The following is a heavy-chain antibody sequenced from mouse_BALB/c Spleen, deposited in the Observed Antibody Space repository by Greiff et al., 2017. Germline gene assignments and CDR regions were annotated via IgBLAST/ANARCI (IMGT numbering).Heavy chain of an antibody. CDR1: GYTFTDYE. D-gene: IGHD2-4*01. V-gene: IGHV1-15*01. CDR2: IDPETGGT. CDR3: TKYDYDGGYYFDY. J-gene: IGHJ2*01. Sequence: QVQLQQSGAELVRPGASVTLSCKASGYTFTDYEMHWVKQTPVHGLEWIGAIDPETGGTAYNQKFKGKATLTADKSSSTAYMELRSLTSEDSAVYYCTKYDYDGGYYFDYWGQGTTLTVSS.